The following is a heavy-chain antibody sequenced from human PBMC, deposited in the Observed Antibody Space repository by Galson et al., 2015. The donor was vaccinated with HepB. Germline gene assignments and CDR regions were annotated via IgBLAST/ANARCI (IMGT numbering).Heavy chain of an antibody. V-gene: IGHV1-69*13. CDR2: IIPIFGTA. CDR3: ARGPSSYGDISVYFDY. J-gene: IGHJ4*02. D-gene: IGHD4-17*01. Sequence: SVKVSCKASGGTFSSYAISWVRQAPGQGLEWMGGIIPIFGTANYAQKFQGRVTITADESTSTAYMELSSLRSEDTAVYYCARGPSSYGDISVYFDYWGQGTLVTVSS. CDR1: GGTFSSYA.